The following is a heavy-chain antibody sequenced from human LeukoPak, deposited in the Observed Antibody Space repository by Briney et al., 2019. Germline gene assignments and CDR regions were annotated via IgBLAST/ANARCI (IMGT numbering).Heavy chain of an antibody. D-gene: IGHD2-8*01. J-gene: IGHJ5*02. CDR2: INPNSGGT. Sequence: GASVKVSCKPSGYTFTGYYMHWVRQAPGQGLEWKGWINPNSGGTNYAQKFQGRVTMTRDTSISTAYMELSSLRSEDTAVYYCARENKREWGDIVLMVYAKRVRRNNWFDPWGQGTLVTVSS. CDR1: GYTFTGYY. CDR3: ARENKREWGDIVLMVYAKRVRRNNWFDP. V-gene: IGHV1-2*02.